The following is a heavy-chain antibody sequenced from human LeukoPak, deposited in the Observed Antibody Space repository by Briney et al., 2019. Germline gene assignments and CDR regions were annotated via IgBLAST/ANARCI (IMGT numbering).Heavy chain of an antibody. D-gene: IGHD6-19*01. V-gene: IGHV3-74*01. J-gene: IGHJ4*02. Sequence: GGSLRLSCAASGFTFSSYWTHWVRQAPGKGLVWVSRINSDGSSTSYADSVKGRFTISRDNAKNTLYLQMNSLRAEDTAVYYCARAATIAVAGLVIYWGQGTLVTVSS. CDR2: INSDGSST. CDR1: GFTFSSYW. CDR3: ARAATIAVAGLVIY.